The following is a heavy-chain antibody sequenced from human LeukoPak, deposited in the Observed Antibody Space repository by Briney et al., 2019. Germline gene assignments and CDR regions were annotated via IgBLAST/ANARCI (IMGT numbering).Heavy chain of an antibody. V-gene: IGHV3-48*03. D-gene: IGHD3-10*02. CDR1: GFTFSSYW. J-gene: IGHJ6*04. CDR3: AELGITMIGGV. Sequence: GGSLRLSCAASGFTFSSYWMSWVRQAPGKGLEWVSYISSSGSTIYYADSVKGRFTISSDNAKNSLYLQMNSLRAEDTAVYYCAELGITMIGGVWGKGTTVTISS. CDR2: ISSSGSTI.